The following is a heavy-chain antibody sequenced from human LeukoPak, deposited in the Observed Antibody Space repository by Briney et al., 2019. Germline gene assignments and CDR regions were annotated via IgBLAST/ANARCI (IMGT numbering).Heavy chain of an antibody. V-gene: IGHV3-11*04. D-gene: IGHD5-12*01. CDR2: ISSSGSTI. Sequence: AGGSLRLSCAASGFTFSDYYMSWIRQAPGKGLEWLSYISSSGSTIYYADSVKGRFTMSRDNAKNSLYLQMNSLRAEDTAVYYCAKGGGYEAQYYYYYLDVWGKGTTVTISS. J-gene: IGHJ6*03. CDR1: GFTFSDYY. CDR3: AKGGGYEAQYYYYYLDV.